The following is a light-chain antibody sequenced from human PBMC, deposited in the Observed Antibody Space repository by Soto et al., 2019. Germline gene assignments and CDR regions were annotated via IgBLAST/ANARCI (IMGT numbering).Light chain of an antibody. J-gene: IGKJ1*01. CDR2: GAS. CDR1: QSVSSN. CDR3: QQYGSSPST. V-gene: IGKV3-20*01. Sequence: EIELTQSPGTLSLSPGERATLSCRASQSVSSNLAWYQQKPGQAPRLLIYGASTRATGIPDRFSGSGSGTDFTLTISGLEPEDFAVYYCQQYGSSPSTFGQGTKVDI.